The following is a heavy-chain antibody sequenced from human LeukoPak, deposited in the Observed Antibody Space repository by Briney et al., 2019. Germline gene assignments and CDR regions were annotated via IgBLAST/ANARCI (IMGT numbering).Heavy chain of an antibody. CDR1: GFTFSSYS. CDR2: ISSSSSYI. Sequence: GGSLRLSCAAPGFTFSSYSMNWVRQAPGKGLEWVSSISSSSSYIYYADSVKGRFTISRDNAKNSLYLQMNSLRAEDTAVYYCASSGSGFKVDYWGQGTLVTVSS. J-gene: IGHJ4*02. D-gene: IGHD5-12*01. V-gene: IGHV3-21*01. CDR3: ASSGSGFKVDY.